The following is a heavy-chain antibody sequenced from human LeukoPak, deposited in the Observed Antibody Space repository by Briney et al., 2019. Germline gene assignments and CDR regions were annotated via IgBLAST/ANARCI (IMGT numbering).Heavy chain of an antibody. V-gene: IGHV4-39*07. J-gene: IGHJ4*02. CDR1: GGSISSSSYY. D-gene: IGHD1-26*01. Sequence: SETLSLTCSVSGGSISSSSYYWGWIRQPPGKGLEWIGSISYSGTTYYNPSLKGRATISLDTSKNHFSLKVSSVAAADTAVFYCARYTKVGATYPFDYWGQGTLVTVSS. CDR2: ISYSGTT. CDR3: ARYTKVGATYPFDY.